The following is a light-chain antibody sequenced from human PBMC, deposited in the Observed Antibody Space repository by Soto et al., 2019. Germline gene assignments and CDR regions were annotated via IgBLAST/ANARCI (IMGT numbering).Light chain of an antibody. Sequence: DIQMTQSPSTLSAFVGDRVTITCRASQSISTYLAWYQPKPGKAPKLLIYKASSLESGVPSRINGSGSGTEFTLTISSLQPDDFATYYFQQYNIFSAFGQGTKVEIK. V-gene: IGKV1-5*03. CDR3: QQYNIFSA. CDR2: KAS. CDR1: QSISTY. J-gene: IGKJ1*01.